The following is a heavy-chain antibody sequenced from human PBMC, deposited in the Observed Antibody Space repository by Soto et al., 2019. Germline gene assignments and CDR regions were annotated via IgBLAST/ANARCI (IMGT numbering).Heavy chain of an antibody. CDR2: ISYDGSHK. Sequence: GGSLILSCVASGFLFGTYGMHWVRQTPGKGLEWVAIISYDGSHKEYADSVKGRFAISRDNSENTLYLQMNNLGVEDTALYYCATSASSDHWGQGT. CDR1: GFLFGTYG. J-gene: IGHJ4*02. V-gene: IGHV3-30*03. CDR3: ATSASSDH. D-gene: IGHD1-26*01.